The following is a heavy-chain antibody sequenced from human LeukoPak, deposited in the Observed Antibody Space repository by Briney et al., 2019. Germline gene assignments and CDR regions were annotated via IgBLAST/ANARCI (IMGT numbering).Heavy chain of an antibody. D-gene: IGHD3-9*01. J-gene: IGHJ4*02. V-gene: IGHV4-4*07. CDR1: GGSISSYY. CDR2: IYTSGST. Sequence: PSETLSLTCTVSGGSISSYYWSWIRQPAGKGLEWIGRIYTSGSTNYNPSLKSRVTISVDTSKDQFSLRLSSVTAADTAVYYCARRGDILTDYAFDYWGQGTLVTVSS. CDR3: ARRGDILTDYAFDY.